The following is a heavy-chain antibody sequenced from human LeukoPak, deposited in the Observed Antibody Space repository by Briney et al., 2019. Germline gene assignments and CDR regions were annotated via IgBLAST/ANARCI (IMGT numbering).Heavy chain of an antibody. J-gene: IGHJ4*02. Sequence: ASVKVACKASGNTLTSYDINWVRQATGQGHEWMGWMNPNSGNTGYAQKFQGRVTMTRDTSINTAYMELSSLRSEDTAMYYCARVQRRTSSYYVWSYYFDSWGQGTLVTVSS. V-gene: IGHV1-8*01. CDR1: GNTLTSYD. CDR3: ARVQRRTSSYYVWSYYFDS. D-gene: IGHD3-22*01. CDR2: MNPNSGNT.